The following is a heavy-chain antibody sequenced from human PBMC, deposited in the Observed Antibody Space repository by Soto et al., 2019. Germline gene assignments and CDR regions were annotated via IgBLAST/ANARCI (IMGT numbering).Heavy chain of an antibody. V-gene: IGHV4-28*01. CDR1: GYSISSSNW. Sequence: SETLSLTCAVSGYSISSSNWWGWIRQPPGKGLEWIGYIYYSGTTYYNPSLKGRVTMPVDTSKNQFSLKLTSVTAVDTAVYYCARREIQGPIDYWGQGTLVTVSS. J-gene: IGHJ4*02. CDR2: IYYSGTT. D-gene: IGHD1-26*01. CDR3: ARREIQGPIDY.